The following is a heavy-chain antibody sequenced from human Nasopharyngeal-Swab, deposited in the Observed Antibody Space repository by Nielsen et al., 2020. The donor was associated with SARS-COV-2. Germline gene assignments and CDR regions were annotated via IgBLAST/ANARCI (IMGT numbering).Heavy chain of an antibody. CDR3: AGDSPYYDFWSGLGPFDY. V-gene: IGHV4-39*07. J-gene: IGHJ4*02. CDR2: IYYSGST. Sequence: SETLSLTCTVSGGSISSSSYYWGWIRQPPGKGLEWIGSIYYSGSTYYNPSLKSRVTISVDTSKNQFSLKLSSVTAADTAVYYCAGDSPYYDFWSGLGPFDYWGQGTLVTVSS. D-gene: IGHD3-3*01. CDR1: GGSISSSSYY.